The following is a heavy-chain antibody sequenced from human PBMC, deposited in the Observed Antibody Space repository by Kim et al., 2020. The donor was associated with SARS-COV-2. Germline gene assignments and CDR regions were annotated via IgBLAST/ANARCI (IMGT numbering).Heavy chain of an antibody. CDR2: T. J-gene: IGHJ4*02. CDR3: AKGKVGAPTDY. V-gene: IGHV3-23*01. D-gene: IGHD1-26*01. Sequence: TYYADSVKGRFTISRDNSKNTLYLQMNSLRAEDTAVYYCAKGKVGAPTDYWGQGTLVTVSS.